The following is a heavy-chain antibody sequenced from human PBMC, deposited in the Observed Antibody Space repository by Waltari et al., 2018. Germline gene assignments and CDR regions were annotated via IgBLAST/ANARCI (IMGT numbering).Heavy chain of an antibody. V-gene: IGHV4-61*02. CDR2: IYNTGRT. Sequence: QVQLQESGPGLVKPSQSLSLTCRCTGVSISRPTYYWGWSRQPAGKGLEWIGRIYNTGRTNYNPSLQSRVRLSMDTTKNQFSLRLTSVTAADTAVYYCARHPAMTIMLWYFDLWGRGTLVTVSS. D-gene: IGHD2-8*01. CDR1: GVSISRPTYY. CDR3: ARHPAMTIMLWYFDL. J-gene: IGHJ2*01.